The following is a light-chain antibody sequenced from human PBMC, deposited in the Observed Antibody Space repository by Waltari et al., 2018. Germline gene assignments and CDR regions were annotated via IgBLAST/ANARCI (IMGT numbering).Light chain of an antibody. CDR2: KNN. Sequence: QAVLTQPPSASGTPGQRVSISCSGGSSNLGSNFVYWYQQLPGMAPKLLIIKNNQRPSGVPDRFSGSKSGTSASLVISGLRSEDEAHYYCTAWDDSLTGVLFGEGTKLTV. J-gene: IGLJ2*01. CDR3: TAWDDSLTGVL. CDR1: SSNLGSNF. V-gene: IGLV1-47*01.